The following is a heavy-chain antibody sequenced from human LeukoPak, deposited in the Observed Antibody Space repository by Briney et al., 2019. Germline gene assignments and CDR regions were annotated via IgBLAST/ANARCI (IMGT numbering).Heavy chain of an antibody. Sequence: ASVKVSCKAPGYTFTGYYMHWVRQAPGQGLEWMGWINPNSGGTNYAQKFQGRVTMTRDTSISTAYMELSRLRSDDTAVYYCARGYAGIAVAGRYYFDYWGQGTLVTVSS. CDR2: INPNSGGT. J-gene: IGHJ4*02. D-gene: IGHD6-19*01. V-gene: IGHV1-2*02. CDR1: GYTFTGYY. CDR3: ARGYAGIAVAGRYYFDY.